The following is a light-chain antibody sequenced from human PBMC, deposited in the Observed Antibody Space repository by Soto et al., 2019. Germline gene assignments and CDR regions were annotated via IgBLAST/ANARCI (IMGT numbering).Light chain of an antibody. J-gene: IGKJ1*01. CDR3: QQSYSTPWT. CDR1: QSISSY. CDR2: AAS. Sequence: DLQMTQSPSSLSASVGDRVTITCRASQSISSYLNWYQQKPGKAPKLLIYAASSLQSGVPSRFSVSGSVTDFTLTISSLQPEDFATYYCQQSYSTPWTFGQGTKVEIK. V-gene: IGKV1-39*01.